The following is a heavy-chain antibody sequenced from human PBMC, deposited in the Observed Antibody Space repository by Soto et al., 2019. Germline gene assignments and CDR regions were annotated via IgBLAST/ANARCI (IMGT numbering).Heavy chain of an antibody. Sequence: VASVKVSCKASGFTFTSSAVQWVRQARGQRLEWIGWIVVGSGNTNYAQKFQERVTITRDMSTSTAYMELSSLRSEDTAVYYCAAPRSGSYQDSFDYWGQGTLVTVSS. CDR1: GFTFTSSA. J-gene: IGHJ4*02. V-gene: IGHV1-58*01. CDR2: IVVGSGNT. D-gene: IGHD3-10*01. CDR3: AAPRSGSYQDSFDY.